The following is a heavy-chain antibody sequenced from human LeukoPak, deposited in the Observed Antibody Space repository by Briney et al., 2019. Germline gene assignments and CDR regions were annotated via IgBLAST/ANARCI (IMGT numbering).Heavy chain of an antibody. J-gene: IGHJ4*02. D-gene: IGHD1-1*01. CDR3: AKAALRWNDVGGGNY. V-gene: IGHV3-23*01. CDR2: ISGSGGST. CDR1: GFTFSSYA. Sequence: PGGSLRLSCAASGFTFSSYAMSWVRQAPGKGREGVSAISGSGGSTYYADSVKGRFTISRDNSKNTLYLQMNSLRAEDTAVYYCAKAALRWNDVGGGNYWGQGTLVTVSS.